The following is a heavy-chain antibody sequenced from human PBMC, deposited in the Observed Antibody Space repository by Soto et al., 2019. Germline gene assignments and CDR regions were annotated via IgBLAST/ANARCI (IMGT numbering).Heavy chain of an antibody. D-gene: IGHD3-3*01. CDR2: ISSSGSTI. Sequence: RLSCAASGFTFSDYYMSWIPPAPGKGLEWVSYISSSGSTIYYADSVKGRFTISRDNAKNSLYLQMNSLRAEDTAVYYCARDVSFTIFPYYFDYWGQGTLVTVSS. V-gene: IGHV3-11*01. CDR1: GFTFSDYY. CDR3: ARDVSFTIFPYYFDY. J-gene: IGHJ4*02.